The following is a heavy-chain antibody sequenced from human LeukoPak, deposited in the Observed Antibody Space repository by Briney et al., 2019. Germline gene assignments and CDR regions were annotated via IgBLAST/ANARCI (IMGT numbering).Heavy chain of an antibody. V-gene: IGHV1-69*13. Sequence: ASVKVSCKASGGTFSSYAISWVRQAPGQGLEWMGGIIPIFGTANYAQKFQGRVTITADESTSTAYMELSSLRSEDTAVYYCARDVRGPGYFQHWGQGTLVTVSS. CDR2: IIPIFGTA. J-gene: IGHJ1*01. CDR3: ARDVRGPGYFQH. CDR1: GGTFSSYA. D-gene: IGHD2/OR15-2a*01.